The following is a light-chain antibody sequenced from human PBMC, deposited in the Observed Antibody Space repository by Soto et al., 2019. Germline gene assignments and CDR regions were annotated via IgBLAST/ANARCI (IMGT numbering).Light chain of an antibody. Sequence: EMVLTRSPGSLSLSPGEVATVSFGASQSVSNNYLAWYQQKPGQAPRLLIYGASNRATGIPDRFSGSGSGTDFTLTISRLETEDFAVYYCQQYGSSGTFGQGTKVDI. J-gene: IGKJ1*01. CDR1: QSVSNNY. V-gene: IGKV3-20*01. CDR3: QQYGSSGT. CDR2: GAS.